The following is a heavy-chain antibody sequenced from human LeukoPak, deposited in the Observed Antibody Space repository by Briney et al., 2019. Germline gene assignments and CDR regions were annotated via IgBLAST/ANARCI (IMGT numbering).Heavy chain of an antibody. V-gene: IGHV3-21*01. CDR1: GFTFSSYS. CDR2: ISSSSSYI. J-gene: IGHJ4*02. Sequence: PGGSLRLSCAASGFTFSSYSMNWVRQAPGKGLEWASSISSSSSYIYYADSVKGRFTISRDNAKNSLYLQMNSLRAEDTAVYYCARVRTLWFGELPSYYFDYWGQGTLVTVSS. CDR3: ARVRTLWFGELPSYYFDY. D-gene: IGHD3-10*01.